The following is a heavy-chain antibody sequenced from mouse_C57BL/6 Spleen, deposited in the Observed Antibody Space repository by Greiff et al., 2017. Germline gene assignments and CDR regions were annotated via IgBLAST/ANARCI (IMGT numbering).Heavy chain of an antibody. CDR2: IDPANGNT. CDR1: GFNIKNTY. D-gene: IGHD2-4*01. Sequence: EVQLEESVAELVRPGASVKLSCTASGFNIKNTYMHWVKQRPEQGLEWIGRIDPANGNTKYAPKFQGKATITADTSSNTAYLQLSSLTSEDTAIYYCARYGTYYDCDGDAMDDWGQGTSVTVSS. V-gene: IGHV14-3*01. J-gene: IGHJ4*01. CDR3: ARYGTYYDCDGDAMDD.